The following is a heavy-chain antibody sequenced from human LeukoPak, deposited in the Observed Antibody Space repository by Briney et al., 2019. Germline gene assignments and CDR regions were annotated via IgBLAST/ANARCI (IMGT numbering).Heavy chain of an antibody. J-gene: IGHJ6*02. Sequence: GGSLRLSCAASGFTFSNYWMSWVRQAPGKGLEWVANIKQDGSEKYYVDSVKGRFTISRDNAKSSLYLQMNSLRAEDTAVYYCARDIGGGSYLRGYYYGMDVWGQGTTVTVSS. CDR1: GFTFSNYW. CDR2: IKQDGSEK. CDR3: ARDIGGGSYLRGYYYGMDV. V-gene: IGHV3-7*01. D-gene: IGHD1-26*01.